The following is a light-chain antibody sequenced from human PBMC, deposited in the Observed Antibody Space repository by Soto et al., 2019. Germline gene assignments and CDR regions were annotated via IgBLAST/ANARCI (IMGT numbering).Light chain of an antibody. CDR1: QSVSSSY. Sequence: PGERVTPSCRASQSVSSSYLTWYQQKPGQAPRLLISGASTGATGIPARFSGSGSGTEFTLTISSLQSEDCAIYHCQQYHTWPITFGGGTRWIS. CDR3: QQYHTWPIT. CDR2: GAS. J-gene: IGKJ4*01. V-gene: IGKV3-15*01.